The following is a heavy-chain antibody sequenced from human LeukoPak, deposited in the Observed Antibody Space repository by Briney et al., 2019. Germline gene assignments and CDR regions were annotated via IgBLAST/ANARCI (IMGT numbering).Heavy chain of an antibody. D-gene: IGHD6-13*01. CDR2: ISGSGDYT. CDR3: ARDDSSSWYEGAFDI. Sequence: GGSLRLSCAASGFTFNSYAMSWVRQAPGKGLEWVSAISGSGDYTYYADSVKGRFTISRDNSKNTLYLQMNSLRAEDTAVYYCARDDSSSWYEGAFDIWGQGTMVTVSS. CDR1: GFTFNSYA. J-gene: IGHJ3*02. V-gene: IGHV3-23*01.